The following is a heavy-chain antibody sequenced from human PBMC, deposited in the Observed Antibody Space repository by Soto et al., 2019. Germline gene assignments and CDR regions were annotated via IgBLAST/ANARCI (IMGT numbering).Heavy chain of an antibody. Sequence: QVQLVESGGGVVQPGRSLRLSCAASGFTFSSYAMHWVRQAPGKGLEWVAVISYDGSNKYYADSVKGRFTISRDNSKNTRYLQMNSVRAEDKAVYYGAPGYSYGLRPHHYWGQGALVTVSS. J-gene: IGHJ4*02. V-gene: IGHV3-30-3*01. D-gene: IGHD5-18*01. CDR3: APGYSYGLRPHHY. CDR1: GFTFSSYA. CDR2: ISYDGSNK.